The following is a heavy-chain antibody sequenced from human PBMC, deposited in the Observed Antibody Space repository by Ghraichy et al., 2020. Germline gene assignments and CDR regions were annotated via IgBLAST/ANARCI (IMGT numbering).Heavy chain of an antibody. J-gene: IGHJ4*02. Sequence: SQTLSLTCAISGDSVSSNSAAWNWIRQSPSRGLEWLGRTYYRSKWYNDYAVSVKSRITINPDTSKNQFSLQLNSVTPEDTAVYYCARDGGGYSYGYSLCKYYFDYWGQGTLVTVSS. D-gene: IGHD5-18*01. CDR3: ARDGGGYSYGYSLCKYYFDY. V-gene: IGHV6-1*01. CDR2: TYYRSKWYN. CDR1: GDSVSSNSAA.